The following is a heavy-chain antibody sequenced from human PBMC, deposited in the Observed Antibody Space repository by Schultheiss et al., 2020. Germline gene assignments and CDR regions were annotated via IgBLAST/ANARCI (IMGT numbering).Heavy chain of an antibody. CDR3: ARDMHYDSSPHGMDV. D-gene: IGHD3-22*01. CDR1: GFTFSSYS. J-gene: IGHJ6*02. V-gene: IGHV3-21*01. CDR2: ISSSSSYI. Sequence: GGSLRLSCAASGFTFSSYSMNWVRQAPGKGLEWVSSISSSSSYIYYAESVKGRFTISRDNAKNSLYLQMNSLRAEDTAVYYCARDMHYDSSPHGMDVWGQGTTVIGS.